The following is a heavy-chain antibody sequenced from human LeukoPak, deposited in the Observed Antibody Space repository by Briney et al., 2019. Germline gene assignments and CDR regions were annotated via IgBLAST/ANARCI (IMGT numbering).Heavy chain of an antibody. CDR1: GGSISSGSYY. V-gene: IGHV4-61*02. Sequence: SQTLSLTCTVSGGSISSGSYYWSWIRQPAGKGLEWIGRIYTSGSTNYNPSLKSRVTISVDTSKNQFSLKLSSVTAADTAVYYCARGILGYCSSTSCNNWFDPWGREPWSPSPQ. J-gene: IGHJ5*02. CDR2: IYTSGST. D-gene: IGHD2-2*01. CDR3: ARGILGYCSSTSCNNWFDP.